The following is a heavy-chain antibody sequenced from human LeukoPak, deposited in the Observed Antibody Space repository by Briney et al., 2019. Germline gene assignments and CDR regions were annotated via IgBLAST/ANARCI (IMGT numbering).Heavy chain of an antibody. Sequence: GASVKVSCKASGYTFTGYYMHWVRQAPGQGLEWMGWINPNSGGTNYAQKFQGRVTMTRDTSISTAYMELSRLRSDDTAVYYCARDSSVTTPFAYNWSDPWGQGTLVTVSS. D-gene: IGHD4-17*01. CDR3: ARDSSVTTPFAYNWSDP. J-gene: IGHJ5*02. V-gene: IGHV1-2*02. CDR2: INPNSGGT. CDR1: GYTFTGYY.